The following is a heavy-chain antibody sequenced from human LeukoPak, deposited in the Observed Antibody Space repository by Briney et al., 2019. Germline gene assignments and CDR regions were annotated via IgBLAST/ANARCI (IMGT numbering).Heavy chain of an antibody. CDR1: GGSVSSGSYY. CDR3: AGQGAYYYDSSGYYPY. V-gene: IGHV4-61*01. CDR2: IYYSGST. J-gene: IGHJ4*02. D-gene: IGHD3-22*01. Sequence: SETLSLTCAVSGGSVSSGSYYWSWIRQPPGKGLEWIGYIYYSGSTNYNPSLKSRVTISVDTSKNQFSLKLSSVTAADTAVYYCAGQGAYYYDSSGYYPYWGQGTLVTVSS.